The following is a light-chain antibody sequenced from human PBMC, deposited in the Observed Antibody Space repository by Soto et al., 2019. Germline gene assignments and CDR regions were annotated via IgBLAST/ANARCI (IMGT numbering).Light chain of an antibody. J-gene: IGKJ1*01. CDR1: QSISYW. V-gene: IGKV1-5*01. Sequence: DIQMTQAPYTLSASVGDTDTITCRARQSISYWLAWYQQKPGKAPKVLIYDASTLESGVPSRFSGSGSGTEFTLTISSLQPDDLATYYCQQYDTDWTFGQGTKVDIK. CDR3: QQYDTDWT. CDR2: DAS.